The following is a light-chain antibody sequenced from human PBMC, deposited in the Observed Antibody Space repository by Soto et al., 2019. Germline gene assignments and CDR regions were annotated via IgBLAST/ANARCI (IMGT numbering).Light chain of an antibody. V-gene: IGKV1-8*01. CDR1: QGISSY. CDR3: QQYYSYPLT. CDR2: AAP. Sequence: AIRMTQSPSSFSASTGDRATITCRASQGISSYLAWYQQKPGKAPKLLIDAAPTFQSGVPSRFSGNGSGTDLTLTISSLQSADFATDYWQQYYSYPLTCGGGTKVEIK. J-gene: IGKJ4*01.